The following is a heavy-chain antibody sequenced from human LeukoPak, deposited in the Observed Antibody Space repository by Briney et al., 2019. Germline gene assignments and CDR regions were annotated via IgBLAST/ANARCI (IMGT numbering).Heavy chain of an antibody. CDR1: GFTFSSYA. CDR3: AKLLTSGWRPIDY. D-gene: IGHD6-19*01. V-gene: IGHV3-23*01. J-gene: IGHJ4*02. CDR2: SGSGGST. Sequence: GGSLRLSCAASGFTFSSYAMSWVGQAPGKGLEWVSTSGSGGSTYYADSVKGRFTISRDNSKNTLYVQMNSLRAEDTAVYYCAKLLTSGWRPIDYWGQGTLVTVSS.